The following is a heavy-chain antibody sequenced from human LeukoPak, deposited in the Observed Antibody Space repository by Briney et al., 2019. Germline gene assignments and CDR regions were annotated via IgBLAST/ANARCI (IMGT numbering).Heavy chain of an antibody. J-gene: IGHJ6*02. V-gene: IGHV3-30*03. CDR1: GFTFSSYG. D-gene: IGHD4-23*01. CDR3: TRPLVTHYYYGMDV. CDR2: ISYDGSNK. Sequence: GGSLRLSCAASGFTFSSYGMHWVRQAPGKGLEWVAVISYDGSNKYYADSVKGRFTISRDDSKNTAYLQMNSLKTEDTAVYYCTRPLVTHYYYGMDVWGQGTTVTVSS.